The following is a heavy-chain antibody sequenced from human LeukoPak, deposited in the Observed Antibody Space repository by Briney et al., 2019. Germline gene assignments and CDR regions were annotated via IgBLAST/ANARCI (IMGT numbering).Heavy chain of an antibody. CDR3: ARVGAYGNWFDP. J-gene: IGHJ5*02. V-gene: IGHV4-61*08. CDR2: IYYSGST. Sequence: PSETLSLTCTVSGGSISSGGYYWSWIRQHPGKGLEWIGYIYYSGSTYYNPSLKSRVTISVDTSKNQFSLKLSAVTAADTAVYYCARVGAYGNWFDPWGQGTLVTVSS. CDR1: GGSISSGGYY. D-gene: IGHD2-21*01.